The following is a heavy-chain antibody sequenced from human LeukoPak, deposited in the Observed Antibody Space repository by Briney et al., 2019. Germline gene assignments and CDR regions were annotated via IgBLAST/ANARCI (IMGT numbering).Heavy chain of an antibody. CDR2: MRTDGSVP. D-gene: IGHD3-10*01. CDR1: GFTFSYYM. V-gene: IGHV3-7*01. J-gene: IGHJ4*02. CDR3: ARDKDFTIDY. Sequence: GGSLRLSCEVSGFTFSYYMMTWVRQAPGGGLEWVANMRTDGSVPSYVDSVKGRFTISRDNAKSSLYLQMNNLRVEDTAVYYCARDKDFTIDYWGQGTLVTVSS.